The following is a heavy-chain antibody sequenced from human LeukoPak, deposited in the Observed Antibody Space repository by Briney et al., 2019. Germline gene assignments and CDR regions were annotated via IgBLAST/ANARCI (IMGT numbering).Heavy chain of an antibody. CDR2: IYYSGRT. D-gene: IGHD5-18*01. CDR3: ARVAGMVTVDY. CDR1: GGSISSYY. J-gene: IGHJ4*02. V-gene: IGHV4-59*12. Sequence: SETLSLTCTVSGGSISSYYWSWIRQPPGKGLEWIGYIYYSGRTNYNPSLKSRVTISVDTSKNQFSLKLSSVTAADTAVYYCARVAGMVTVDYWGQGTLVTVSS.